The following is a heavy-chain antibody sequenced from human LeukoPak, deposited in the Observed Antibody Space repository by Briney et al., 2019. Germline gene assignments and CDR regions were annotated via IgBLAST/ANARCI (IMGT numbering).Heavy chain of an antibody. CDR2: ISAYNGNT. J-gene: IGHJ5*02. CDR1: GYTFTSYG. Sequence: ASVKVSCKASGYTFTSYGISWVRQAPGQGLEWMGWISAYNGNTNYAQKLQGRVTMTTDTSTSTAYMELRSLRSDDTAVYYCARVPLARGVVITTSNWFDPWGQGTLVTVSS. D-gene: IGHD3-3*01. V-gene: IGHV1-18*01. CDR3: ARVPLARGVVITTSNWFDP.